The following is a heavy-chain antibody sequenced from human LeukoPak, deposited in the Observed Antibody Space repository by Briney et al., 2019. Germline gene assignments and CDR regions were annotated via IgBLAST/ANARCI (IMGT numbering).Heavy chain of an antibody. V-gene: IGHV3-7*03. D-gene: IGHD4-17*01. Sequence: GGSLRLSCAASGFTFSSYWMSWVRQAPGKGLEWVANIKQDGSEKYYGDSVKGRFTISRDNARKSLYLQMSSLRAEDTAVYYCATVSTTVTNLFDSWGQGTLVTVSS. CDR1: GFTFSSYW. CDR2: IKQDGSEK. J-gene: IGHJ4*02. CDR3: ATVSTTVTNLFDS.